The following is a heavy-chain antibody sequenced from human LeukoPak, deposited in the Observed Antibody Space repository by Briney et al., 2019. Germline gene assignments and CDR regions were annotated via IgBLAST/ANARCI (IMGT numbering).Heavy chain of an antibody. CDR2: INPNSGGT. CDR1: GYTFTGYY. Sequence: ASVKVSCKASGYTFTGYYMHWVRQAPGQGLEWMGWINPNSGGTNYAQKFQGRVTMTRDTSISTAYMELSRLRSDDTAVYYCARVLRAGSYGIVDWFAPWGQGTLVTVSS. D-gene: IGHD5-18*01. V-gene: IGHV1-2*02. J-gene: IGHJ5*02. CDR3: ARVLRAGSYGIVDWFAP.